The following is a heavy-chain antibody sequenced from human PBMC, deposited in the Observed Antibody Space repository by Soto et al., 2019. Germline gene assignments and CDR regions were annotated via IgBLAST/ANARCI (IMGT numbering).Heavy chain of an antibody. CDR3: ATGRGVRGVIITTYYYYGLDV. Sequence: SENLSLTCAVYGGSFSGYYWSRIRQPPGKWLECMGEINHSGSTNYNPSLKSRVTISVDTSKNQFSLELSSVSAADTAVYYCATGRGVRGVIITTYYYYGLDVWRQGTTVTVSS. CDR2: INHSGST. D-gene: IGHD3-10*01. CDR1: GGSFSGYY. V-gene: IGHV4-34*01. J-gene: IGHJ6*02.